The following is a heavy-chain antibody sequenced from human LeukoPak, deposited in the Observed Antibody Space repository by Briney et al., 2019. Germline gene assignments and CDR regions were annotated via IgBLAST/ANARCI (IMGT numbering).Heavy chain of an antibody. CDR1: GFTFGDYS. CDR2: ISGGGTTK. V-gene: IGHV3-48*04. J-gene: IGHJ4*02. D-gene: IGHD6-19*01. Sequence: GGSLRLSCVASGFTFGDYSMHWVRQAPGKGLEWISYISGGGTTKYYTDSVKGRFTISRDNAKFVMYLQMNSLGAEDTAVYYCARGLVWTSSGWFFDYWGQGTLITVSS. CDR3: ARGLVWTSSGWFFDY.